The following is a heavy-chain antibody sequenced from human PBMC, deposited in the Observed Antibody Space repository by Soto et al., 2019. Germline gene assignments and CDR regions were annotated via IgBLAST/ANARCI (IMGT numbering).Heavy chain of an antibody. CDR1: GFMFSRHW. V-gene: IGHV3-74*01. CDR2: IGPDGSNI. D-gene: IGHD2-2*02. Sequence: GSLRLSCAASGFMFSRHWMHWVRQAPGQGLVGVSHIGPDGSNIWEADSVQGRFTISRDNARNRLYLQMNSLRAEDTAVYYCARGGIPGAFDIRGQGTMVT. CDR3: ARGGIPGAFDI. J-gene: IGHJ3*02.